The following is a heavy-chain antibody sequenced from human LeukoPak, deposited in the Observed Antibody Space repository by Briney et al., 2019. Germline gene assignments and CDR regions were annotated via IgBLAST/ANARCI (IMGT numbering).Heavy chain of an antibody. J-gene: IGHJ6*03. Sequence: PSETLSLTCTVSGDSISSYCWSWIRQPAGKGLEWIGRIYTSGSTNYNPSLKSRVTMSVDTSKNQFSLKLSSVTAADTAVYYCARGREGYSYGWGYYYYYMDVWGKGTTVTVSS. CDR1: GDSISSYC. CDR2: IYTSGST. CDR3: ARGREGYSYGWGYYYYYMDV. D-gene: IGHD5-18*01. V-gene: IGHV4-4*07.